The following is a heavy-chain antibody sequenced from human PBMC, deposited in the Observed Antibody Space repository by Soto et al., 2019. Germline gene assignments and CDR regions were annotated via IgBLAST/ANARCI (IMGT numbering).Heavy chain of an antibody. Sequence: QVQLVESGGGVVQPGRSLRLSCAASGFTFSSYAMHWVRQAPGKGLEWVAVISYDGSNKYYADSVKGRFTISRDNSKNTLYLQMNSLRAEDTAVYYCASDLGDGYNYSYYYYCGMDVWGQGTTVTVSS. CDR1: GFTFSSYA. J-gene: IGHJ6*02. CDR2: ISYDGSNK. D-gene: IGHD5-12*01. CDR3: ASDLGDGYNYSYYYYCGMDV. V-gene: IGHV3-30-3*01.